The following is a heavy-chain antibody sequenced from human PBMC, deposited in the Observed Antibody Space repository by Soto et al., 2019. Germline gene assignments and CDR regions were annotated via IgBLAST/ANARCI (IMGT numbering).Heavy chain of an antibody. D-gene: IGHD3-22*01. Sequence: QVQLQESGPGLVKPSQTLSLTCTVSGGSISSGDYYWSWIRQPPGKGLEWIGYIYYSGSTYYNPSLKSRVTISVDTSKNQFSLKLSSVTAADTAVYYCARVSYYYDSSGYYSFDYWGQGTLVTVSS. CDR3: ARVSYYYDSSGYYSFDY. J-gene: IGHJ4*02. CDR1: GGSISSGDYY. CDR2: IYYSGST. V-gene: IGHV4-30-4*01.